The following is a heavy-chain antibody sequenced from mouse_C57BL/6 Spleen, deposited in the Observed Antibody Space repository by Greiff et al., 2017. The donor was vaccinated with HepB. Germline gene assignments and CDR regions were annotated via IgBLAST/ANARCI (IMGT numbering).Heavy chain of an antibody. CDR3: ARAPLYYDYDYWYFDV. CDR1: GYSITSGYY. D-gene: IGHD2-4*01. Sequence: EVKLVESGPGLVKPSQSLSLTCSVTGYSITSGYYWNWIRQFPGNKLEWMGYISYDGSNNYNPSLKNRISITRDTSKNQFFLKLNSVTTEDTATYYCARAPLYYDYDYWYFDVWGTGTTVTVSS. CDR2: ISYDGSN. J-gene: IGHJ1*03. V-gene: IGHV3-6*01.